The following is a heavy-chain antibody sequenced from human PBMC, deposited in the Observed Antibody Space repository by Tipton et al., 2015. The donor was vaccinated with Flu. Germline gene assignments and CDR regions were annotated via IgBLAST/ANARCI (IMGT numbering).Heavy chain of an antibody. CDR3: ARQDHGLDV. CDR1: ADSISSNY. CDR2: IYNTWST. D-gene: IGHD5-24*01. V-gene: IGHV4-59*08. Sequence: LRLSCSVSADSISSNYWSWIRQSPGKGLEWIGYIYNTWSTNYNPSLKSRVTISVDTSKNQFSLNLRSVTAADTAGYYCARQDHGLDVWGQGTTVSVS. J-gene: IGHJ6*02.